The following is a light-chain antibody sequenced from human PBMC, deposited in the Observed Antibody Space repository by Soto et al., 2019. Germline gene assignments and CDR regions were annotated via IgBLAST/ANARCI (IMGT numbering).Light chain of an antibody. Sequence: SALTQPPSASGSPGQSVAISCTGTSSDVGGYNYVSWYQQHPDKAPKLMIYEVNKRPSGVPDRFSGSKSGNTASLTVSGLRAEDEADYYCSSYAGSSNVFGTGTKVTVL. CDR3: SSYAGSSNV. CDR2: EVN. V-gene: IGLV2-8*01. CDR1: SSDVGGYNY. J-gene: IGLJ1*01.